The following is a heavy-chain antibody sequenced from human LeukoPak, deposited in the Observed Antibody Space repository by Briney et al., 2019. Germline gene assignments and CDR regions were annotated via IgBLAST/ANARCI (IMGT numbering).Heavy chain of an antibody. CDR3: ARGYRTFDD. CDR1: GFTFSSYG. V-gene: IGHV3-7*03. CDR2: IKQDGSEK. D-gene: IGHD5-18*01. Sequence: PGGSLRLSCAASGFTFSSYGMSWVRQAPGKGLEWVANIKQDGSEKYYVGSEKGRFTISRDNAKNSLYLQMNSLRADDTAVYYCARGYRTFDDWGQGTLVTVSS. J-gene: IGHJ4*02.